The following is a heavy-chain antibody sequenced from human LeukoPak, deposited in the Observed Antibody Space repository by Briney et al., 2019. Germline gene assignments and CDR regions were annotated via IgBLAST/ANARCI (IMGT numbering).Heavy chain of an antibody. CDR1: GFTFSSYW. D-gene: IGHD3-22*01. Sequence: GGSLRLSCAASGFTFSSYWMTWVRQAPGKGLEWVANLNQDGSAKYYVDSVKGRFSISRDNAKNSLYLEMNSLRAEDTAVYYCARDHHSVYYVYWGQGTLVTVSS. J-gene: IGHJ4*02. V-gene: IGHV3-7*01. CDR3: ARDHHSVYYVY. CDR2: LNQDGSAK.